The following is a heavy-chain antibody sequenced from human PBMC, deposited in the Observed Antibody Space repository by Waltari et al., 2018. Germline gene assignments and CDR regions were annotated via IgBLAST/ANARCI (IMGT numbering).Heavy chain of an antibody. CDR1: GFSLSTNTVG. V-gene: IGHV2-5*01. J-gene: IGHJ4*02. CDR3: ARRRALEYSTSAPFFDY. Sequence: QITLKESGPSLVKPTQTLTLTCTFSGFSLSTNTVGVGWFRQPPGKALEWLALIYWNEDKRYRSSLKSRLTITKDASKNQVVLTLANVDPVDTATYYCARRRALEYSTSAPFFDYWGQGTLVTVSS. CDR2: IYWNEDK. D-gene: IGHD2-2*01.